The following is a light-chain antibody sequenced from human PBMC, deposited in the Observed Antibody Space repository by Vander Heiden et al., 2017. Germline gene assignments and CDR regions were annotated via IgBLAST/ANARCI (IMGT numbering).Light chain of an antibody. J-gene: IGLJ3*02. V-gene: IGLV7-46*01. CDR2: DAT. CDR3: LLSYNGARV. Sequence: AVVTQEPSLTVSPGGTATLTCDSCTGAVTRGQSPSWYQQKPGQAPEALIYDATNKHSWTPVRCSGSRHGGKAAMTISGVQSEDEADYYCLLSYNGARVFGGGTKLTVL. CDR1: TGAVTRGQS.